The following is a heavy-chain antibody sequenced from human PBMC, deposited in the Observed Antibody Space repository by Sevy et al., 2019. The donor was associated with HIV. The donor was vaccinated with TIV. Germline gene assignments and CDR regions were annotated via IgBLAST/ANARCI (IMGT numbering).Heavy chain of an antibody. CDR2: ISGSGGST. J-gene: IGHJ6*03. V-gene: IGHV3-23*01. CDR3: AKACATGYCSGGSCRKYYYYYMDV. Sequence: GGSLRLSCAASGFTFSSYAMSWVRQAPGKGLEWVSAISGSGGSTYYADSVKGRFTISRDNSKNTLYLQMNSLRAEDTAVYYCAKACATGYCSGGSCRKYYYYYMDVRGKGTTVTVSS. CDR1: GFTFSSYA. D-gene: IGHD2-15*01.